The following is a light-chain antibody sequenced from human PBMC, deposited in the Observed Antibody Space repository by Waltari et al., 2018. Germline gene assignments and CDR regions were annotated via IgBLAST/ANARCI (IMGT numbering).Light chain of an antibody. Sequence: QSALTQPASVSGSPGQSITISCTGSRSAVGFYNYVYLYQQHPGNAPTLIIFDVFERPSGVSNRFSGTKSGNTAYLTISGLQADDEAEYYCNSYTGRNSWLFGGGTKLTVL. CDR3: NSYTGRNSWL. CDR1: RSAVGFYNY. J-gene: IGLJ3*02. V-gene: IGLV2-14*03. CDR2: DVF.